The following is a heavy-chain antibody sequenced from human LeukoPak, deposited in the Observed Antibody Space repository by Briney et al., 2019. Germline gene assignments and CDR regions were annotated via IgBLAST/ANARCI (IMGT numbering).Heavy chain of an antibody. CDR1: GGSISSSSYY. CDR3: ARQVGPGYGSGSYFYFDY. J-gene: IGHJ4*02. D-gene: IGHD3-10*01. V-gene: IGHV4-39*01. CDR2: IYYSGST. Sequence: KPSETLSLTCTVSGGSISSSSYYWGWIRQPPGKGLEWIGSIYYSGSTYYNPSLKSRVTLSVDTSKNQFSLKLSSVTAADTAVYYCARQVGPGYGSGSYFYFDYWGQGTLVTVSS.